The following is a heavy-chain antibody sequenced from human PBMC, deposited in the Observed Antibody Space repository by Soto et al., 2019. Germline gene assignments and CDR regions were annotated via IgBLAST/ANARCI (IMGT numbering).Heavy chain of an antibody. CDR1: GFTFSSYA. CDR3: AREYYHYMDV. Sequence: PGGSLRLSCAASGFTFSSYAMSWVRQAPGKGLEWVSYISSSSGTTYYADSVKGRFTISRDNAKNSLYLQMNSLRGEDTTVYYCAREYYHYMDVWGKGTTVTVSS. V-gene: IGHV3-48*01. CDR2: ISSSSGTT. J-gene: IGHJ6*03.